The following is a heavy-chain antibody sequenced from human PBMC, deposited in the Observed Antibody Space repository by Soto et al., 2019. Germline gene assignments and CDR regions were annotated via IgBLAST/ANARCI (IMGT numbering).Heavy chain of an antibody. CDR3: ARDTSHGVTIGGLDS. CDR1: GFTFTRYS. V-gene: IGHV3-21*01. Sequence: GGSLRLSCAASGFTFTRYSMNWVRQAPGKVLEWVASISSTTNYIYYGDSMKGRFTISRDNAKNSLYLELTDLRDDDTAVYYCARDTSHGVTIGGLDSWGQGTLVTVSS. CDR2: ISSTTNYI. D-gene: IGHD2-8*01. J-gene: IGHJ4*02.